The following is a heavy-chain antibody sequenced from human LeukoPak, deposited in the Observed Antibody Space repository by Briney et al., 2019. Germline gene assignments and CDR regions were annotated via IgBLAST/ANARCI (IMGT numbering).Heavy chain of an antibody. J-gene: IGHJ6*03. Sequence: GGSLRLSCAASGFTFSSYSMNWVRQAPGKGLEWVSSISGSSSYIYYADSVKGRFTISRDNAKNTLYLQMNSLRAEDTAVYYCARGPYGDYYYYYMDVWGKGTTVTFSS. CDR3: ARGPYGDYYYYYMDV. D-gene: IGHD4-17*01. CDR2: ISGSSSYI. CDR1: GFTFSSYS. V-gene: IGHV3-21*01.